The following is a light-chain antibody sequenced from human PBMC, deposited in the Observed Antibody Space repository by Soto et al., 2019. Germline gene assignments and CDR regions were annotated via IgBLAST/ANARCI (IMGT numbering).Light chain of an antibody. V-gene: IGKV3-11*01. CDR2: DAS. Sequence: EIVLTQSPGTLSLSPGERATLSCRASRSVSSYLAWYQQKPGQAPRLLIYDASNRATGIPARFSGGGSGTDFALTISSLEPEDSAVYYCQQRSNWPSITFGQGTLLEIK. CDR1: RSVSSY. CDR3: QQRSNWPSIT. J-gene: IGKJ5*01.